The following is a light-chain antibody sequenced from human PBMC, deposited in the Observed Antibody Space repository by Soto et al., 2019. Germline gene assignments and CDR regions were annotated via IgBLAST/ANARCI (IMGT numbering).Light chain of an antibody. J-gene: IGKJ2*01. CDR1: QSVSSN. Sequence: EIVMTQSPATLPVSPGETATLSCWASQSVSSNLAWYQQRPGQAPRLLIYERSTRATGIPDRFSGSGSGTECTLTISSLQSEDFAVYYCHHYNDWPPKQYTFGQGTKLEIK. CDR2: ERS. V-gene: IGKV3D-15*01. CDR3: HHYNDWPPKQYT.